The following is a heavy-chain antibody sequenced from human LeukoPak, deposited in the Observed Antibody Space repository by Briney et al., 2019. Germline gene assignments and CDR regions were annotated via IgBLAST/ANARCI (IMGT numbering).Heavy chain of an antibody. D-gene: IGHD6-19*01. CDR3: ARSPGIAVAGTLVYYFDY. V-gene: IGHV3-53*01. CDR2: IFTGGST. CDR1: GFTASSNY. J-gene: IGHJ4*02. Sequence: GGSRGLSCAAPGFTASSNYMSWVRQPPGKGRDWASVIFTGGSTYYADSVKGRFTISRDNSKNTLYLQMNSLRAEDTAVYYCARSPGIAVAGTLVYYFDYWGQGTLVTVSS.